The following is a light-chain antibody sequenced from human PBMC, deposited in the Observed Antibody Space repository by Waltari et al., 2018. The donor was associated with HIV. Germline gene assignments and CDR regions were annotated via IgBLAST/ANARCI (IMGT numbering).Light chain of an antibody. CDR1: RTDIGAYDF. V-gene: IGLV2-8*01. CDR3: SSYGDPLKVL. J-gene: IGLJ3*02. Sequence: SPLTQPPPASGSLGQSVTISCTGSRTDIGAYDFVSWFQQPPPIPPKLFLYEVTGRPSGFYDRFSGARSGNTAFLVISGLHPDDTATYFCSSYGDPLKVLFGGGTNLTVL. CDR2: EVT.